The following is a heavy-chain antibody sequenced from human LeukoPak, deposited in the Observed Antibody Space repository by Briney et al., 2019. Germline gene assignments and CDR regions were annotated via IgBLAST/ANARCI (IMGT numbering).Heavy chain of an antibody. CDR2: IWHDGSVA. J-gene: IGHJ6*03. Sequence: GGSLRLSCAAAGFTFTRLGMQWVRQAPGKGLEWVGRIWHDGSVAEYADSVKGRFIISRDNSQNTPYLQTNRLRYDETAVYDWAKEGDQFGGFLDAWGKGTTVTVS. CDR1: GFTFTRLG. D-gene: IGHD3-3*01. V-gene: IGHV3-33*03. CDR3: AKEGDQFGGFLDA.